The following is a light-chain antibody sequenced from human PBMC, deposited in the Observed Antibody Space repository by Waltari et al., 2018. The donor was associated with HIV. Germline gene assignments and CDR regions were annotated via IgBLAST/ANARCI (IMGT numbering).Light chain of an antibody. J-gene: IGLJ1*01. V-gene: IGLV2-14*01. CDR2: EVS. CDR3: SSYTSSSTSV. CDR1: SSDVGGYNY. Sequence: QSALTQPASVSGSPGQSITISCTGTSSDVGGYNYVSWYQQHPGKAPKLMLYEVSNRPSGVSNRFSGSKSGNTASLTISGLQAEDEADYYCSSYTSSSTSVFGTGTKVTVL.